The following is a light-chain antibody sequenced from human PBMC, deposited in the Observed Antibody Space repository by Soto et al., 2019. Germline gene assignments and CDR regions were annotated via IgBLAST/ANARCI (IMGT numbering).Light chain of an antibody. CDR2: GAS. CDR1: QSVSSNN. J-gene: IGKJ3*01. CDR3: QQYGRSPFT. V-gene: IGKV3-20*01. Sequence: EIVLTQSPGTLSLSPGERATLSCRASQSVSSNNLAWYQQRPGQAPRVVIYGASTRATGIPERFSGSGSGTDFTLTSSRLEHEDVSVYYCQQYGRSPFTFGQGTKVDIK.